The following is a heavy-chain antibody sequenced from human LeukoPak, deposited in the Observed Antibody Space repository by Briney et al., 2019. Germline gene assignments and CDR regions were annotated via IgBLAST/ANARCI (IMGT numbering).Heavy chain of an antibody. Sequence: YPGGSLRLSCAASGFIFSNYWMSWVRQAPGKGPEWVGDIKTDGSDKYYVGSVKGRFTISRDNAKNSLYLQMNSLRAEDTAVYYCARVTSHSDYWGQGTLVTVSS. CDR3: ARVTSHSDY. D-gene: IGHD2-2*01. CDR1: GFIFSNYW. J-gene: IGHJ4*02. CDR2: IKTDGSDK. V-gene: IGHV3-7*03.